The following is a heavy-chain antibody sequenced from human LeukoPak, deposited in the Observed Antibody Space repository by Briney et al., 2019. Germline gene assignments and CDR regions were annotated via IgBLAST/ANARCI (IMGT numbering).Heavy chain of an antibody. CDR1: GFTFSGYN. J-gene: IGHJ4*02. CDR3: ARSVTGDY. D-gene: IGHD1-20*01. V-gene: IGHV3-21*01. Sequence: GGSLRLSCAASGFTFSGYNMNWVRQAPGKGLEWVSSIGSSTTYIYYAGSVKGRFTISRDNAKNSLYLQMNSLRAEDTAVYYCARSVTGDYWGQGTLVTVSS. CDR2: IGSSTTYI.